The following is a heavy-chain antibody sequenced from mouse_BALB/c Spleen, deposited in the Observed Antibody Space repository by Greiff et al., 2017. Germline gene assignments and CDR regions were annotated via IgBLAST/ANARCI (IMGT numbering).Heavy chain of an antibody. D-gene: IGHD1-1*01. CDR1: GFSLTGYG. Sequence: VKLQESGPGLVAPSQSLSITCTVSGFSLTGYGVNWVRQPPGKGLEWLGMIWGDGSTDYNSALKSRLSISKDNSKSQVFLKMNSLQTDDTARYYCARDPLYYYGSSYDAMDYWGQGTSVTVSS. V-gene: IGHV2-6-7*01. CDR2: IWGDGST. CDR3: ARDPLYYYGSSYDAMDY. J-gene: IGHJ4*01.